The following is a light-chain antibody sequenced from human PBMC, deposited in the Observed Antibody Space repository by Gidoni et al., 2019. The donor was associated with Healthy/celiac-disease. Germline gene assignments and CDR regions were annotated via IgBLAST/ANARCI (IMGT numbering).Light chain of an antibody. Sequence: DIHMTQSPSTLSASLGDRVTITCRASQSISSWLAWYQQKPGKAPKLLIYKASSLESGVPSRFSGSGSGTEFTLTISSLQPDDFATYYCQQYNSYSPRAFGQGTKVEIK. CDR1: QSISSW. V-gene: IGKV1-5*03. CDR2: KAS. CDR3: QQYNSYSPRA. J-gene: IGKJ1*01.